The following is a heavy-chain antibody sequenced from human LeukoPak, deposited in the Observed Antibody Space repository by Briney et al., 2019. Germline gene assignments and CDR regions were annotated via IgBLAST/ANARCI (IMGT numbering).Heavy chain of an antibody. Sequence: SETLSLTCAVSGGSISNVNWWSWVRQPPGKGLEWIGEIYHTETTNYNPSLKSRVTISVDKSKNHFSLKVSSVTAADTAVYYCARWYGSGSYHTNYYYYGMDVWGKGTTVSVSS. D-gene: IGHD3-10*01. V-gene: IGHV4-4*02. CDR3: ARWYGSGSYHTNYYYYGMDV. CDR1: GGSISNVNW. CDR2: IYHTETT. J-gene: IGHJ6*04.